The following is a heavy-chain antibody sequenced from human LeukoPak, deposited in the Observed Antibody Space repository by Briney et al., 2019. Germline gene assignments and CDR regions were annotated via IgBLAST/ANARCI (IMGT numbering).Heavy chain of an antibody. J-gene: IGHJ6*03. V-gene: IGHV4-31*03. CDR2: IYYNGST. CDR3: ARDLGDYDFWSGRRNPDPSYYMDV. Sequence: SQTLSLTCTVSGGSISSGGYYWSWIRQHPGKGLEWIGYIYYNGSTYYIPSLKSRVTISVDTSKNQFSLKLSSVTAADTAVYYCARDLGDYDFWSGRRNPDPSYYMDVWGKGTTVTVSS. CDR1: GGSISSGGYY. D-gene: IGHD3-3*01.